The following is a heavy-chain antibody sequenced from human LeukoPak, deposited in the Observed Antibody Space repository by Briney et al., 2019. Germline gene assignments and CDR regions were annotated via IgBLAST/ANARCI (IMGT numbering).Heavy chain of an antibody. Sequence: GGSLRLSCAASGFTFSSYAMHWVRQAPGKGLEWVSVIYSGGSTYYADSVKGRFTISRDNSKNTLYLQMNSLRAEDTAVYYCARAIVVVPAALTDEYYFDYWGQGTLVTVSS. CDR3: ARAIVVVPAALTDEYYFDY. J-gene: IGHJ4*02. CDR2: IYSGGST. D-gene: IGHD2-2*01. V-gene: IGHV3-53*01. CDR1: GFTFSSYA.